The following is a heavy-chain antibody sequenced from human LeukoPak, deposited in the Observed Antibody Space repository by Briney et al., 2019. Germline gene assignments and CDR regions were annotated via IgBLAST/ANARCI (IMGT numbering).Heavy chain of an antibody. Sequence: GGSLRLSCAASGFTFSSYAMSWFRQPPGMGLEWVSAISGSGGSTYYADSVKGRFTISRDNSKNTLYLQMNSLRAEDTAVYYCAKPPGSSWYRPFDYWGQGTLVTVSS. CDR2: ISGSGGST. J-gene: IGHJ4*02. CDR3: AKPPGSSWYRPFDY. D-gene: IGHD6-13*01. V-gene: IGHV3-23*01. CDR1: GFTFSSYA.